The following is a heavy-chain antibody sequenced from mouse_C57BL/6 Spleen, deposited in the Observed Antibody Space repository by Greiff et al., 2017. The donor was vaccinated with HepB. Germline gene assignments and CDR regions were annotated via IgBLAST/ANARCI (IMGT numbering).Heavy chain of an antibody. J-gene: IGHJ2*01. CDR2: IYPGDGDT. CDR3: ARGAIYDGYPHFDY. D-gene: IGHD2-3*01. Sequence: LQESGPELVKPGASVKISCKASGYAFSSSWMNWVKQRPGKGLEWIGRIYPGDGDTNYNGKFKGKATLTADKSSSTAYMQLSSLTSEDSAVYFCARGAIYDGYPHFDYWGQGTTLTVSS. V-gene: IGHV1-82*01. CDR1: GYAFSSSW.